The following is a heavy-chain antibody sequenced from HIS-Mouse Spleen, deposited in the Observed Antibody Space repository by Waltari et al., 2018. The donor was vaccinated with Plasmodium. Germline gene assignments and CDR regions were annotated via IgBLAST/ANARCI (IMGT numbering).Heavy chain of an antibody. CDR1: VFTVSSYW. J-gene: IGHJ2*01. Sequence: EVQLVESGGGLVQPGGSLRLPCAASVFTVSSYWMGWVRQAPGKGLEWVANIKQDGSEKYYVDSVKGRFTISRDNAKNSLYLQMNSLRAEDTAVYYCASSWYWYFDLWGRGTLVTVSS. D-gene: IGHD6-13*01. CDR3: ASSWYWYFDL. CDR2: IKQDGSEK. V-gene: IGHV3-7*01.